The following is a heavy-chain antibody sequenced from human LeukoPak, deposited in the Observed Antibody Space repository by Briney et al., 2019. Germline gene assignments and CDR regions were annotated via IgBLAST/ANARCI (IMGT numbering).Heavy chain of an antibody. D-gene: IGHD4-17*01. CDR1: DVSISSSY. Sequence: SETLSLTCSVSDVSISSSYWSWIRQPPGKGLEWIGYIDYSGSTHYNPSLKSRLTISVDKARNQFSLRVSSVTAADTAVYYCARGTLYGEYVFDYWGQGTLVTVSS. J-gene: IGHJ4*02. CDR2: IDYSGST. CDR3: ARGTLYGEYVFDY. V-gene: IGHV4-59*01.